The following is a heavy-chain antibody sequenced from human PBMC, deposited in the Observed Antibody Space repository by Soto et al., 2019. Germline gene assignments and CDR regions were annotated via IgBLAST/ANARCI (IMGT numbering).Heavy chain of an antibody. CDR1: GFTFSSYW. J-gene: IGHJ5*02. Sequence: HPGGSLRLSCAASGFTFSSYWMHWVRQAPGKGLVWVSRITSDGSSTSYADSVKGRFTISRDNAKNTLYLQMSSLRAEDTAVYYCARTYRMVRELDPWGQGTMVTVSS. D-gene: IGHD3-10*01. V-gene: IGHV3-74*01. CDR3: ARTYRMVRELDP. CDR2: ITSDGSST.